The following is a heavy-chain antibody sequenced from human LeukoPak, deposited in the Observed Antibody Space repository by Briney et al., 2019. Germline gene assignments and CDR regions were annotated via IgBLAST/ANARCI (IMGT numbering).Heavy chain of an antibody. Sequence: SETLSLTCTVSGGSVSSGSYYWSWIRQPPGKGLEWIGYIYYSGSTNYNPSLKSRVTISVDTSKNQFSLKLSSVTAADTAVYYCARVATVIDYWGQGTLVTVSS. CDR3: ARVATVIDY. CDR1: GGSVSSGSYY. J-gene: IGHJ4*02. V-gene: IGHV4-61*01. D-gene: IGHD4-17*01. CDR2: IYYSGST.